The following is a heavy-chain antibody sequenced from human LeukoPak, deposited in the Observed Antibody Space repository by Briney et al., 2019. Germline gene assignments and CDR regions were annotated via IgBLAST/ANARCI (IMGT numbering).Heavy chain of an antibody. D-gene: IGHD6-19*01. V-gene: IGHV3-53*01. CDR1: GLTVSSNY. CDR2: IYSDGNT. CDR3: ARLYRSGWCFDY. Sequence: GGSLRLSCAASGLTVSSNYMSWVRQAPGKGLEWVSIIYSDGNTYYADSVKGRFTISRDNSKNTLYLQVNSLRAEDTAVYYCARLYRSGWCFDYWGQGTLVTVPS. J-gene: IGHJ4*02.